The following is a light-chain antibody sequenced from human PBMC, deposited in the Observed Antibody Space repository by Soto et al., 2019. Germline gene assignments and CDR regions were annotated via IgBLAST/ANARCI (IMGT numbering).Light chain of an antibody. Sequence: IQMTQSPSTLSPSVGDRVTITCRASQSISSWLAWYQQKPGKAPKLLIYDASSLESGVPSSFSGSGSGTELILTISSLQPDDFATYYCQQYNSYSFGQGTKVDIK. V-gene: IGKV1-5*01. J-gene: IGKJ1*01. CDR1: QSISSW. CDR3: QQYNSYS. CDR2: DAS.